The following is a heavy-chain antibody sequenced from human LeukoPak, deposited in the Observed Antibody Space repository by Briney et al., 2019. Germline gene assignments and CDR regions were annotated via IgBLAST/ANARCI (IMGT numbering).Heavy chain of an antibody. J-gene: IGHJ4*02. V-gene: IGHV4-34*01. CDR1: GGSISGYY. CDR3: ARGGWDDSCSGGSCYFTIDY. Sequence: PSETLSLTCTVSGGSISGYYWSWIRQPPGKGLEWIGEINHSGSTNYNPSLKSRVTISVDTSKNQFSLKLSSVTAADTAVYYCARGGWDDSCSGGSCYFTIDYWGQGTLVTVSS. D-gene: IGHD2-15*01. CDR2: INHSGST.